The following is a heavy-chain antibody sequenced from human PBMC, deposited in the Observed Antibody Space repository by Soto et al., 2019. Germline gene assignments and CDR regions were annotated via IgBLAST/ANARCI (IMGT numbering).Heavy chain of an antibody. CDR2: ISPIFGAT. D-gene: IGHD3-9*01. CDR1: GGSLNINA. J-gene: IGHJ4*01. Sequence: QVQLVQSGAEVKKPGFSVKVSCKTSGGSLNINAISWVRQARGQGFEWMGGISPIFGATKYIDKFQGRLTITADESTSTVYMELGSLSSEDTAVYFCTRDHSNYDVLTVWGQGTQVTVSS. V-gene: IGHV1-69*01. CDR3: TRDHSNYDVLTV.